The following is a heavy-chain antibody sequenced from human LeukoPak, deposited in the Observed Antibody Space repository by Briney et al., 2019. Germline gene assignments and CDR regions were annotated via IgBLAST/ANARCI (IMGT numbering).Heavy chain of an antibody. CDR3: ARDSAVQGDDYYYYYYMDV. D-gene: IGHD3-10*01. CDR2: IYTSGST. V-gene: IGHV4-4*07. CDR1: GGSISSYY. J-gene: IGHJ6*03. Sequence: SETLSLTCTVSGGSISSYYWSWIRQPAGKGLEWIGRIYTSGSTNYNPSLKSRVTMSVDTSKNQFSLKLSSVTAADTAVYYCARDSAVQGDDYYYYYYMDVWGEGTTVTVSS.